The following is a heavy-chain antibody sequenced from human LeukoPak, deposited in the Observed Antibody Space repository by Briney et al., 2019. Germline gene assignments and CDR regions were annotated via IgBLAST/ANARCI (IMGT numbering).Heavy chain of an antibody. D-gene: IGHD1-1*01. Sequence: PGGSLRLSCAASGFTFSSYSMNWVRQAPGKGLEWVSYISSSSSTIYYADSVKGRFTISRDNAKNSLYLQMNSLRAEDTAVYYCARETGKRGMDVWGQGTTVTVSS. J-gene: IGHJ6*02. CDR2: ISSSSSTI. CDR1: GFTFSSYS. V-gene: IGHV3-48*01. CDR3: ARETGKRGMDV.